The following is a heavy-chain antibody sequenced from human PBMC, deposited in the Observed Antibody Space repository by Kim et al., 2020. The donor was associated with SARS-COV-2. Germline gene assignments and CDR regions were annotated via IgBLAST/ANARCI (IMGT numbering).Heavy chain of an antibody. CDR3: AVVVVAATYYFDY. Sequence: YAQKFQGRVTITADESTSTAYMELSSLRSEDTAVYYCAVVVVAATYYFDYWGQGTLVTVSS. D-gene: IGHD2-15*01. J-gene: IGHJ4*02. V-gene: IGHV1-69*01.